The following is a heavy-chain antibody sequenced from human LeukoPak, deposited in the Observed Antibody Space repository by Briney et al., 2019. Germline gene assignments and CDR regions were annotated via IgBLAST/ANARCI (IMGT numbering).Heavy chain of an antibody. D-gene: IGHD3-9*01. CDR3: ARDLGYYDILTGYSPYWYFDL. J-gene: IGHJ2*01. V-gene: IGHV4-39*07. CDR1: GGSISSNSYY. CDR2: IYHSGST. Sequence: PSETLSLTCTVSGGSISSNSYYWGWIRQPPGKGLEWIGSIYHSGSTNYNPSLKSRVTISVDKSKNQFSLKLSSVTAADTAVYYCARDLGYYDILTGYSPYWYFDLWGRGTLVTVSS.